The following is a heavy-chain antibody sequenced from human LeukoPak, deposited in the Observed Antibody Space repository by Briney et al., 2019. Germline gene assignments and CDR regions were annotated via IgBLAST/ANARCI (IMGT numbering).Heavy chain of an antibody. D-gene: IGHD5-24*01. V-gene: IGHV4-39*01. CDR1: RGSISSSSNF. CDR2: ISYSGST. J-gene: IGHJ4*02. Sequence: SETLSLTCTVSRGSISSSSNFWGWIRQPPGKGLEWIGSISYSGSTYYNPSLKSRVTISVDTSKNQFSLKLSSVTAADTAVYYCARQVGSQAWLKFIGDWGQGTQVTVSS. CDR3: ARQVGSQAWLKFIGD.